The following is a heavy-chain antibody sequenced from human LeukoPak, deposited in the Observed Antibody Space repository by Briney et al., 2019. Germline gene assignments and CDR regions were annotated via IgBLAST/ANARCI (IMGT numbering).Heavy chain of an antibody. D-gene: IGHD5-18*01. CDR2: IHSGGTT. CDR3: ARDSPDGYTSGHYFYYLDV. CDR1: GGSLNRFY. J-gene: IGHJ6*03. V-gene: IGHV4-4*07. Sequence: SETLSLTCTVSGGSLNRFYWAWIRQPAGKGLEWIGRIHSGGTTNYNPSLESRLTFSLDTSQNHFSLKLNSVTAADTAVYYCARDSPDGYTSGHYFYYLDVWSKGTTVTVSS.